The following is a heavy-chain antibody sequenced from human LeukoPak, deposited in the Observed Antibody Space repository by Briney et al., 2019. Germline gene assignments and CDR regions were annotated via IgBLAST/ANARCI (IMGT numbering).Heavy chain of an antibody. D-gene: IGHD5-18*01. V-gene: IGHV3-30*04. CDR1: GFTFSSYE. J-gene: IGHJ4*02. Sequence: GGSLRLSCAASGFTFSSYEMNWVRQAPGKGLEGVAVISDDGNNKYYADSVKGRFTISRDNSKNTLYLQMNSLRAEDTAVYYCAKGIQLWSNFDYWGQGTLVTVSS. CDR2: ISDDGNNK. CDR3: AKGIQLWSNFDY.